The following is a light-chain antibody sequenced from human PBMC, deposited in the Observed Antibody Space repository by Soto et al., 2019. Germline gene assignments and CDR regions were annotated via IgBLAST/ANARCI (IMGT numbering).Light chain of an antibody. V-gene: IGKV3-20*01. CDR2: GAS. Sequence: EVVLTQSPGTLSLSPGERATLSCRASQSVAANYLAWYQQKRGQAPRLLIYGASSRATGIPDRFSGSGSGTDFTLTISRMEPEDFSVYYCHQYGTAHLTFGPGTKVDIK. CDR1: QSVAANY. J-gene: IGKJ3*01. CDR3: HQYGTAHLT.